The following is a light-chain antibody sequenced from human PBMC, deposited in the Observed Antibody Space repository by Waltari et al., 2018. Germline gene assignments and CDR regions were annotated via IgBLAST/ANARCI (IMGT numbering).Light chain of an antibody. J-gene: IGKJ1*01. V-gene: IGKV3-20*01. CDR3: QKYGTLPAT. CDR1: QSVSKY. Sequence: EIVLTQSPGTLSLSPGERATLSCRASQSVSKYLAWYQQKPGQAPRLLIYDASIRATGIPDRCSGSGGGTDFSLTISSLEPEDFAVYYCQKYGTLPATFGQGTKVQ. CDR2: DAS.